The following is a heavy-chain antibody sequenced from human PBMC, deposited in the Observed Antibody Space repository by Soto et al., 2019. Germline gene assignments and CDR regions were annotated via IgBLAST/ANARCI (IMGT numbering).Heavy chain of an antibody. Sequence: GGSLRLSCAASGFTFSSYCMSWVRQAPGKGLEWVANIKQDGSEKYYVDSVKGRFTISRDNAKNSLYLQMNSLRAEDTAVYYCARECPGGFAWFLYFAYWGQGPLVTVPP. V-gene: IGHV3-7*05. CDR1: GFTFSSYC. CDR3: ARECPGGFAWFLYFAY. CDR2: IKQDGSEK. D-gene: IGHD3-9*01. J-gene: IGHJ4*02.